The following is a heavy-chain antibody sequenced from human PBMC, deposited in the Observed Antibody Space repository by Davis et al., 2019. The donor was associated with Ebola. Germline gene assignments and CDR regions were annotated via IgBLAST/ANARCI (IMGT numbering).Heavy chain of an antibody. V-gene: IGHV3-30-3*01. J-gene: IGHJ4*02. Sequence: GESLKISCAASGFTFSSYAMHWVRQAPGKELEWVAVISYDGSNKYYADSVKGRFTISRDNSKNTLYLQMNSLRAEDTAVYYCARAYSSGWWRSAFDYWGQGILVTVSS. CDR3: ARAYSSGWWRSAFDY. CDR1: GFTFSSYA. CDR2: ISYDGSNK. D-gene: IGHD6-19*01.